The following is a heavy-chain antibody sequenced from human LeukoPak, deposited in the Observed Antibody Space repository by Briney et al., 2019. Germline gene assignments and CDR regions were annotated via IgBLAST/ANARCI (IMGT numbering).Heavy chain of an antibody. CDR1: GASMSSGSYY. Sequence: SETLSLTCSVSGASMSSGSYYWSWIRQPAGKGLEWIGWIYASGTTNYNPSLKSRVTISIDTSRNQFSLKLTSVTAADTAVYYCVRGLAYCGGDCFSIWGQGTMVTVSS. J-gene: IGHJ3*02. D-gene: IGHD2-21*02. CDR2: IYASGTT. CDR3: VRGLAYCGGDCFSI. V-gene: IGHV4-61*10.